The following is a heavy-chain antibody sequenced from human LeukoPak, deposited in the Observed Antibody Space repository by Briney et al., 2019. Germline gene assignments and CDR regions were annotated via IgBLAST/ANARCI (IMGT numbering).Heavy chain of an antibody. CDR3: ARPRYYYDSSGDLGY. V-gene: IGHV4-34*01. J-gene: IGHJ4*02. CDR2: INHSGST. Sequence: PSETLSLTCAVYGGSFSGYYWSWIRQPPGKGLEWIGEINHSGSTNYNPSLKSRVTISVDTSKNQFTLKLSSVTAADTAVYYCARPRYYYDSSGDLGYWGQGTLVTVSS. D-gene: IGHD3-22*01. CDR1: GGSFSGYY.